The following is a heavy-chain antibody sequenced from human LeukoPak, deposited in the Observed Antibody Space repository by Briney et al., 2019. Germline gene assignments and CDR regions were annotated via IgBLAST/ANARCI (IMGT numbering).Heavy chain of an antibody. CDR3: ARRRHYHGSGSYYKSISYFDY. J-gene: IGHJ4*02. CDR2: INHSGST. D-gene: IGHD3-10*01. Sequence: SETLSLTCAVYGGSFSGYYWSWIRQPPGKGLEWIGEINHSGSTNYNPSLKSRVTISVDPSKNQFSLKLSSVTAADTAVYYCARRRHYHGSGSYYKSISYFDYWGQGTLVTVSS. V-gene: IGHV4-34*01. CDR1: GGSFSGYY.